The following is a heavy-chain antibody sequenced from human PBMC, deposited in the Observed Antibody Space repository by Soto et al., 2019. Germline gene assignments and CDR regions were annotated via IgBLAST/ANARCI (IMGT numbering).Heavy chain of an antibody. CDR2: ISPGGDRI. V-gene: IGHV3-48*02. D-gene: IGHD6-19*01. Sequence: EVQLVESGGGLVQPGGSLRLSCVASGFMFDSYAMNWVRQAPGKGLEWVSYISPGGDRIYYAESLKGRITISRDNARNSLSLKRNILGDGDTAVYYCTKSADSAGWGVAFWGQGTLVTVS. CDR3: TKSADSAGWGVAF. CDR1: GFMFDSYA. J-gene: IGHJ4*02.